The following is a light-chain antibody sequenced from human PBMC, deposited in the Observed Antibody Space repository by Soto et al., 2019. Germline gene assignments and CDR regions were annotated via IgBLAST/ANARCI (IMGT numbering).Light chain of an antibody. CDR3: QQHNSSPWT. Sequence: DIQMTQSPSTLSASVGYRSTITCRASQSIGSWLAWYQQRPGKAPKLLIYDASSLESGVPSRFSGSESGTEFTLTISNLQPDDFTTYYCQQHNSSPWTFGQGTKVDIK. V-gene: IGKV1-5*01. CDR1: QSIGSW. J-gene: IGKJ1*01. CDR2: DAS.